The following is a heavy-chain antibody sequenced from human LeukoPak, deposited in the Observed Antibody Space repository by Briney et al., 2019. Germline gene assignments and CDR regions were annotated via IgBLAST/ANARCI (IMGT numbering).Heavy chain of an antibody. V-gene: IGHV3-64*02. D-gene: IGHD1-26*01. CDR1: GFTFSDYT. J-gene: IGHJ6*03. CDR3: ARVKMGATVSDYYYYYMDV. Sequence: GGSLRLSCAASGFTFSDYTIHWARQAPGKRLQSVSAITSNGAYTHYADSVKGRFTISRDNSRNAVFLQMGGLRIEDMAVYYCARVKMGATVSDYYYYYMDVWGKGTTVTVSS. CDR2: ITSNGAYT.